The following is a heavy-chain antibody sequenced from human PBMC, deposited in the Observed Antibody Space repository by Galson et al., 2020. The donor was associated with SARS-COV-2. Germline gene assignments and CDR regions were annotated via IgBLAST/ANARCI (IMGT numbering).Heavy chain of an antibody. CDR1: GYTFPSYA. CDR3: ASPRSLYSRSWRFDY. Sequence: ASVKVSCKASGYTFPSYAMHLVRQAPRQRLEWMGWINAGNGNTKYSQKFQGRVTITSDKCASTAYMELSSLRSEDTAVYYWASPRSLYSRSWRFDYWGQGTLVTVSS. J-gene: IGHJ4*02. CDR2: INAGNGNT. D-gene: IGHD6-13*01. V-gene: IGHV1-3*01.